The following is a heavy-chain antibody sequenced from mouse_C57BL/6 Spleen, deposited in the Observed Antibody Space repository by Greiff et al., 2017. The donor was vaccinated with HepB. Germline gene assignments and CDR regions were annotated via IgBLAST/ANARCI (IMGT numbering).Heavy chain of an antibody. CDR2: INPNNGGT. Sequence: VQLKQSGPELVKPGASVKIPCKASGYTFTDYNMDWVKQSHGKSLEWIGDINPNNGGTIYNQKFKGKATLTVDKSSSTAYMELRSLTSEDTAVYYCARRNDGLDYWGQGTTLTVSS. CDR3: ARRNDGLDY. V-gene: IGHV1-18*01. J-gene: IGHJ2*01. CDR1: GYTFTDYN. D-gene: IGHD2-3*01.